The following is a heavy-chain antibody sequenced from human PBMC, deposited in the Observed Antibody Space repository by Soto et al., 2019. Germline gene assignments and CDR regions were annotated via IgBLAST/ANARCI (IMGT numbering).Heavy chain of an antibody. CDR2: TYYRSKWYN. CDR1: GDSVSSNSAA. D-gene: IGHD6-19*01. V-gene: IGHV6-1*01. J-gene: IGHJ4*02. CDR3: AREDSSGWYAQFWYYFEY. Sequence: PSQTLSLTCAISGDSVSSNSAAWNWIRQSPSRGLEWLGRTYYRSKWYNDYAVSVKSRITINPDTSKNQFSLQLNSVTPEDTAVYYCAREDSSGWYAQFWYYFEYWGQGTLVTVSS.